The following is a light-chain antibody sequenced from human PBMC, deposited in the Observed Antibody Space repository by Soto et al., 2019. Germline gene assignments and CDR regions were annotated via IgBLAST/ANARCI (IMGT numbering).Light chain of an antibody. Sequence: DIQMTQSPSSLSASVGARVSITSRARQDITNCFAWYQQKPGQVPQIIIYAASTLQSTVQCITPARFRASGSGTDFTLTIRSLQPEDGATYYGQNYHSAQFTCGPGTTVDI. CDR1: QDITNC. V-gene: IGKV1-27*01. CDR2: AAS. J-gene: IGKJ3*01. CDR3: QNYHSAQFT.